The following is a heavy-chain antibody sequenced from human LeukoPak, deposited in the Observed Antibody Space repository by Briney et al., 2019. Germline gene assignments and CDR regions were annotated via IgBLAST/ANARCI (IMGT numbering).Heavy chain of an antibody. J-gene: IGHJ4*02. CDR2: ISGSGGST. Sequence: GGSLRLSCAASGFTFSNYVMSWVRQAPGKGLEWVSGISGSGGSTYYADSVKGRFTISRDYSKDTLYLQMNSLGAEDTAVYYCAKDRLTCYASGTSHAFDYWGQGTLVTVSS. V-gene: IGHV3-23*01. CDR1: GFTFSNYV. CDR3: AKDRLTCYASGTSHAFDY. D-gene: IGHD3-10*01.